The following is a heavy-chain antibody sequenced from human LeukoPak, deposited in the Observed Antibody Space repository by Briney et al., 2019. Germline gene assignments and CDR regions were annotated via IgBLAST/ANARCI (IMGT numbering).Heavy chain of an antibody. CDR2: ISGSGGST. V-gene: IGHV3-23*01. CDR1: GFTFSSYA. D-gene: IGHD3-10*01. J-gene: IGHJ6*02. CDR3: AKDVPRLYYGSGSHYGMDV. Sequence: GGSLRLSCAASGFTFSSYAMSWVRQAPGKGLEWVSAISGSGGSTYYADSVKGRFTISRDNSKNTLYLQMNSLRAEDTAVYYCAKDVPRLYYGSGSHYGMDVWGQGTTVTVSS.